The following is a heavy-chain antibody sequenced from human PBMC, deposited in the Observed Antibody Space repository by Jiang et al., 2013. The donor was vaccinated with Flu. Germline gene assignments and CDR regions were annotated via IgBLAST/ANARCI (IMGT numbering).Heavy chain of an antibody. CDR3: ARAGVRGRYSYGKMVSYYYYYGMDV. D-gene: IGHD5-18*01. CDR2: IIPIFGTA. Sequence: GAEVKKPGSSVKVSCKASGGTFSSYAISWVRQAPGQGLEWMGGIIPIFGTANYAQKFQGRVTITADESTSTAYMELSSLRSEDTAVYYCARAGVRGRYSYGKMVSYYYYYGMDVWGQGTTVTVSS. V-gene: IGHV1-69*01. J-gene: IGHJ6*02. CDR1: GGTFSSYA.